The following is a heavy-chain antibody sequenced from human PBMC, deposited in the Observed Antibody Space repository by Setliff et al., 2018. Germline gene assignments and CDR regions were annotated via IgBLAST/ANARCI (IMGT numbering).Heavy chain of an antibody. Sequence: PGESLKISCKGSGYSFTSYWIGWVRQMPGKGLEWMGSVYPGDSETRYSPSFQGQVTISADKSIGTAYLQWSSLKASDTAIYYCGRSPGLAEGGSWFAPWGQGTLVTVSS. V-gene: IGHV5-51*01. J-gene: IGHJ5*02. D-gene: IGHD6-13*01. CDR1: GYSFTSYW. CDR3: GRSPGLAEGGSWFAP. CDR2: VYPGDSET.